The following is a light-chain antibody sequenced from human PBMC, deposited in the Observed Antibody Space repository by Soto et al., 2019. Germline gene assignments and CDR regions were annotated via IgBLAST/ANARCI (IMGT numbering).Light chain of an antibody. V-gene: IGLV2-23*02. CDR1: SSNVGSYKL. J-gene: IGLJ1*01. CDR3: CSSGGSPTYV. CDR2: EVN. Sequence: QSALTQPASVSGSPGQSITISCTGTSSNVGSYKLVSWYQQHPGKAPKLMIFEVNKRPSGVSNRFSGSKSGNTASLTISGLKVEEEADYYCCSSGGSPTYVFGTGTKFTVL.